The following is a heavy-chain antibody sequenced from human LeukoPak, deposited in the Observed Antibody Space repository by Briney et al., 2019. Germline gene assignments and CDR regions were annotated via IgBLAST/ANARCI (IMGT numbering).Heavy chain of an antibody. V-gene: IGHV4-34*01. Sequence: PSETLSLTCAVYGGSFSGYYWSWIRQPPGKGLEWIGEINHSGSTNYNPPLKSRVTISVDTSKNQFSLKLSSVTAADTAVYYCARSSGWRDYWGQGTLVTVSS. D-gene: IGHD6-19*01. CDR2: INHSGST. CDR1: GGSFSGYY. J-gene: IGHJ4*02. CDR3: ARSSGWRDY.